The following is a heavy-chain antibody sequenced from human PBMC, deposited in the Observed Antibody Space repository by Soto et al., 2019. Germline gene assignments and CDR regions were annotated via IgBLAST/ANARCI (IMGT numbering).Heavy chain of an antibody. Sequence: EVQLVESGGGLVQPGGFLRLSCAASGFTVSSNYMSWVRQAPGKGLEWVSVIYSGGSTYYADSVKGRFTISRDNSKNTLYLQMNSLRAEDTAVYYCARDQRSVTGAYYYYGMDVWGQGTTVTVSS. CDR2: IYSGGST. J-gene: IGHJ6*02. CDR3: ARDQRSVTGAYYYYGMDV. CDR1: GFTVSSNY. V-gene: IGHV3-66*01. D-gene: IGHD1-1*01.